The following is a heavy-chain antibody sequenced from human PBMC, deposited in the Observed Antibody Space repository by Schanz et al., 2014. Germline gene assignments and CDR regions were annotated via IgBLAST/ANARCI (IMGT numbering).Heavy chain of an antibody. CDR2: VYMSAAST. CDR1: GFTASSNY. CDR3: ARDGGRDGYNLAFDV. D-gene: IGHD5-12*01. V-gene: IGHV3-66*01. J-gene: IGHJ6*02. Sequence: EVQLVESGGGLVQPGGSLRLSCAVSGFTASSNYMSWVRQAPGKGLEWVSTVYMSAASTRYADSVKGRFIISRDSSKNTLFLQMNSLRAEDTAVYFCARDGGRDGYNLAFDVWGQGTTVTVSS.